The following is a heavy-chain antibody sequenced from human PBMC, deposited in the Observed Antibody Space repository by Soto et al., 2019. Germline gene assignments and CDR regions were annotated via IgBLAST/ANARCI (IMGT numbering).Heavy chain of an antibody. CDR3: ATLDGIEGLDY. CDR2: IYYSGNT. CDR1: GGSISSSSYY. J-gene: IGHJ4*02. D-gene: IGHD1-1*01. V-gene: IGHV4-39*01. Sequence: PSETLSLTCSVSGGSISSSSYYWGWIRQPPGKGLEWIGSIYYSGNTNYNPSLKSRVTISVDTSKNQFSLKLSSVTAADTAVYYCATLDGIEGLDYWRQRTLVTVSS.